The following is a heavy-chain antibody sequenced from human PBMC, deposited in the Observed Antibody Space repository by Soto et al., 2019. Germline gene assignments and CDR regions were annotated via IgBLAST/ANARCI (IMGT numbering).Heavy chain of an antibody. CDR1: GFTFSNSA. V-gene: IGHV1-58*01. Sequence: SVKVSCKASGFTFSNSAVHWVRQARGQRLEWIGWIVVGSGNTDYAQKFQERVTITRDMSTSTAYMELSSLRSEDTAVYYCAKDGHPAVAGTFASWFDPWGQGALVTVSS. CDR3: AKDGHPAVAGTFASWFDP. D-gene: IGHD6-19*01. J-gene: IGHJ5*02. CDR2: IVVGSGNT.